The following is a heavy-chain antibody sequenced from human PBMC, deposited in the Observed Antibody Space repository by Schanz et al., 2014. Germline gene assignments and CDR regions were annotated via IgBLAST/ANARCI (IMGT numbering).Heavy chain of an antibody. V-gene: IGHV3-7*02. CDR3: ARGGSGSHYRLDY. Sequence: EVQLVQSGGGLVQPGGSLRLSCAASGFTFSSYAMSWVRQAPGKGLEWVANIKEDGSVKDYVDSVEGRFTISRDNAKRSLFLQMNSLRAEDTGLYFCARGGSGSHYRLDYWGQGTLVTVSS. CDR1: GFTFSSYA. D-gene: IGHD1-26*01. J-gene: IGHJ4*02. CDR2: IKEDGSVK.